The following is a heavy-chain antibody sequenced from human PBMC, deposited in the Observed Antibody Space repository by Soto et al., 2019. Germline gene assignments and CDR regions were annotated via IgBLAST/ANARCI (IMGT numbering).Heavy chain of an antibody. J-gene: IGHJ4*02. CDR2: ISGSGGRT. V-gene: IGHV3-23*01. CDR1: GFTFSSYA. Sequence: GGSLRLSCAASGFTFSSYAMSWVRQAPGKGLEWVSAISGSGGRTYYADSVKGRFTISRDNSKNTLYLQMNSLGAEDTAVYYCAKDHDYRDYGGAFDYGGQGTLVPVSS. D-gene: IGHD4-17*01. CDR3: AKDHDYRDYGGAFDY.